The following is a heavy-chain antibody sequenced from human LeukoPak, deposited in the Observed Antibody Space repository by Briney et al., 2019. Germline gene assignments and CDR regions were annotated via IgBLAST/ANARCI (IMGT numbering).Heavy chain of an antibody. CDR3: ARAGSRSSDWFDP. CDR2: ISAYNSNT. Sequence: GASVKVSCKASGYTFTSYGISWVRRAPGQGLEWVGWISAYNSNTDYAQKLQGRVTMTTDTSTSTAYMELRSLRSDDTAVYYCARAGSRSSDWFDPWGQGTLVTVSS. J-gene: IGHJ5*02. D-gene: IGHD6-6*01. CDR1: GYTFTSYG. V-gene: IGHV1-18*01.